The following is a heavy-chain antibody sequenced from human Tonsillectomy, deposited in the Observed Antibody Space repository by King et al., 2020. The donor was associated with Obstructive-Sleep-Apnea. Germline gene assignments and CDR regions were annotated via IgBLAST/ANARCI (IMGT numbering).Heavy chain of an antibody. CDR2: IKSKIDGGTT. Sequence: VQLVESGGGLVKPGGSLRLSCAASGFTFSNAWMSWVRQAPGKGLEWVGRIKSKIDGGTTDCAAPVEGRFTISRDDSKNTLYLQRNSLKTEDTTVHYCTTEPDCSSTRCPFDYWGQGTLVTVSS. CDR3: TTEPDCSSTRCPFDY. D-gene: IGHD2-2*01. CDR1: GFTFSNAW. V-gene: IGHV3-15*01. J-gene: IGHJ4*02.